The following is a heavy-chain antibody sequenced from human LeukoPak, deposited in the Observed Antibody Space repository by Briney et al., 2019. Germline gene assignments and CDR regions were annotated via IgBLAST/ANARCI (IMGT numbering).Heavy chain of an antibody. D-gene: IGHD3-22*01. CDR1: GYTFTSYA. CDR2: INTNTGNP. CDR3: MSGDSSGYYRY. J-gene: IGHJ4*02. Sequence: GASVKVSCKASGYTFTSYAMNWVRQAPGQGLEWMGWINTNTGNPTYAQGFTGRFVFSLDTSVSTAYLQWSSLKASDTAMYYCMSGDSSGYYRYWGQGTLVTVSS. V-gene: IGHV7-4-1*02.